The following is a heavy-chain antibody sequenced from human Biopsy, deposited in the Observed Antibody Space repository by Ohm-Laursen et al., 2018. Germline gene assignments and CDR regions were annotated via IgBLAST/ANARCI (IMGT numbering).Heavy chain of an antibody. CDR1: GDSITRSY. D-gene: IGHD3-9*01. CDR2: IFPTGIT. Sequence: SETLSLTCTLSGDSITRSYWSWIRQPAGKGLEWIGRIFPTGITNYNPSLKSRVTMSVDTSKNEFSLRLTSVTAADTAVYYCARGSLKMDYWGQGTLVTVSS. J-gene: IGHJ4*02. CDR3: ARGSLKMDY. V-gene: IGHV4-4*07.